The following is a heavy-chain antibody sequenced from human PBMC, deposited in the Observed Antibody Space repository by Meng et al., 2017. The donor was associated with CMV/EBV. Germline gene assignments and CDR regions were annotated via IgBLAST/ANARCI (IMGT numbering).Heavy chain of an antibody. CDR1: GDTFTDYY. V-gene: IGHV1-2*02. CDR3: TRDAHLTTVTPNWFDP. Sequence: QGQAVQSGAELRKPGASVKVSCKASGDTFTDYYMHWVRQAPGQGLEWMGCINPNSGDTNYAQKFQGRVTMTRYTSISTAYMELSRLRSDDTAVYYCTRDAHLTTVTPNWFDPWGQGTLVTVSS. D-gene: IGHD4-17*01. J-gene: IGHJ5*02. CDR2: INPNSGDT.